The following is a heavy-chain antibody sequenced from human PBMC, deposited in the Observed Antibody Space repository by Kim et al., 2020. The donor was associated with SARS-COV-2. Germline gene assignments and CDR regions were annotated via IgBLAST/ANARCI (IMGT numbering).Heavy chain of an antibody. D-gene: IGHD6-13*01. CDR2: INHSGST. CDR3: ARVGRVSSSRYYFDY. J-gene: IGHJ4*02. Sequence: ETLSLTCAVYGGSFSGYYWSWIRQPPGKGLEWIGEINHSGSTNYNPSLKSRVTISVDTSKNQFSLKLSSVTAADTAVYYCARVGRVSSSRYYFDYWGQGTLVTVSS. V-gene: IGHV4-34*01. CDR1: GGSFSGYY.